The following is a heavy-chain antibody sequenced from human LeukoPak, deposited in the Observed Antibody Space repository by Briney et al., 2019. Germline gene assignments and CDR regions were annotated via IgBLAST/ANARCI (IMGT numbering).Heavy chain of an antibody. D-gene: IGHD6-6*01. CDR2: IIPILGIA. Sequence: ASVKVSCKASGGTFSSYAISWVRQAPGQGLEWMGRIIPILGIANYAQKFQGRVTMTRDTSISTAYMELSRLRSDDTAVYYCARGLEYSSSLGYWGQGTLVTVSS. V-gene: IGHV1-69*04. CDR1: GGTFSSYA. J-gene: IGHJ4*02. CDR3: ARGLEYSSSLGY.